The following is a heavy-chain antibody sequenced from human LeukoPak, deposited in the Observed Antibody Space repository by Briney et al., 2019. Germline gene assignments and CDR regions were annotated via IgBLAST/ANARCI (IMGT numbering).Heavy chain of an antibody. CDR3: SKWGDYDVLTGYYDSDF. CDR1: GCTFSNYA. Sequence: GASLRLSCAACGCTFSNYAMSWVRQAPGKGVEWVAAIFGSGGSTYYADSVKGGFSISRENSKNRLFLQMNSLRVEDTALYYCSKWGDYDVLTGYYDSDFWGQGTLVTVSS. J-gene: IGHJ4*02. D-gene: IGHD3-9*01. CDR2: IFGSGGST. V-gene: IGHV3-23*01.